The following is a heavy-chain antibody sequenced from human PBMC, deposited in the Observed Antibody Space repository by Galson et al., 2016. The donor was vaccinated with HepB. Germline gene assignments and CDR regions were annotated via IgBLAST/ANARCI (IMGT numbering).Heavy chain of an antibody. Sequence: SLRLSCAASGFIFSRYDTHWVRHVTGKGLEWVSAIGTAGDTYYPGSVKGRFTISRENAKNSLYLQMNSLRDEDTAVYYCARDGGGTGGYYYYAMDVWGQGTTVTVSS. D-gene: IGHD1-14*01. V-gene: IGHV3-13*01. J-gene: IGHJ6*02. CDR2: IGTAGDT. CDR1: GFIFSRYD. CDR3: ARDGGGTGGYYYYAMDV.